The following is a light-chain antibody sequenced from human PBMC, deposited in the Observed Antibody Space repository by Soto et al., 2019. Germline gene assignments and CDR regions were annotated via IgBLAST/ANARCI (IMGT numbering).Light chain of an antibody. V-gene: IGLV3-21*04. Sequence: SYELTQPPSVSVVPGQTASIACGGSNIGSKNIHWYQQRPGQAPVLVIFFDSVRPSGIPARFSGSNSGNTATLTISRVEAGDEADYYCHVWDKSSNHVVFGGGTKLTVL. CDR1: NIGSKN. J-gene: IGLJ2*01. CDR3: HVWDKSSNHVV. CDR2: FDS.